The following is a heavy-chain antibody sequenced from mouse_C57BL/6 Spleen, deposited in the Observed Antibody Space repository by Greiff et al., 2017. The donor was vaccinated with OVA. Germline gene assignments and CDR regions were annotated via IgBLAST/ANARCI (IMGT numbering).Heavy chain of an antibody. Sequence: QVQLKESGPELVKPGASVKISCKASGYAFSSSWMNWVKQRPGKGLEWFGRIYPGDGDTNYNGKFKGKATLTADKSSSTAYMQLSSLTSEDAAVYFCARPYSNYPGYAYWGKGTLVTVSA. V-gene: IGHV1-82*01. D-gene: IGHD2-5*01. J-gene: IGHJ3*01. CDR1: GYAFSSSW. CDR3: ARPYSNYPGYAY. CDR2: IYPGDGDT.